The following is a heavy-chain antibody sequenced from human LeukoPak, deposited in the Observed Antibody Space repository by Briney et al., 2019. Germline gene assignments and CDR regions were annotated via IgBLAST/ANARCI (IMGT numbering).Heavy chain of an antibody. CDR2: IYYSGST. Sequence: PSETLSLTCTVSGGSISSADYYWSWIRQPPGKGLEWIGYIYYSGSTYYNPSLKSRVTISVDTSKNQFSLKLSSVTAADTAVYYCARAFTYYYDSSGLDYWGQGTLVTVSS. D-gene: IGHD3-22*01. V-gene: IGHV4-30-4*01. CDR1: GGSISSADYY. J-gene: IGHJ4*02. CDR3: ARAFTYYYDSSGLDY.